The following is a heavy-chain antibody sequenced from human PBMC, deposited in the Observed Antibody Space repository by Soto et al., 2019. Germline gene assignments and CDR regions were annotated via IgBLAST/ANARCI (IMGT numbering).Heavy chain of an antibody. Sequence: GGSLRLSCAASGFTFSSYAMSWVRQAPGKGLEWVSAMYSGGNTYYADSVKGRFTISRDNSKNAVYLQVNSLRAEDTAVYYCARGRFDSDGYYFDYWGQGTLVTVSS. J-gene: IGHJ4*02. V-gene: IGHV3-53*01. CDR2: MYSGGNT. CDR1: GFTFSSYA. D-gene: IGHD2-2*03. CDR3: ARGRFDSDGYYFDY.